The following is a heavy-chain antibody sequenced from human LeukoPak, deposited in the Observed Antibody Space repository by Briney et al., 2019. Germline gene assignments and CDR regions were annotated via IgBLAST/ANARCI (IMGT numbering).Heavy chain of an antibody. J-gene: IGHJ5*02. CDR3: ARVADWFDP. V-gene: IGHV4-59*01. CDR2: IYYSGST. CDR1: GGSISSYY. Sequence: KSSETLSLTCTVSGGSISSYYWSWIRQPPGKGLEWIGYIYYSGSTNYNPSLKSRVTISVDTSKNQFSLKLSSVTAADTAVYYCARVADWFDPWGQGTLVTVSS.